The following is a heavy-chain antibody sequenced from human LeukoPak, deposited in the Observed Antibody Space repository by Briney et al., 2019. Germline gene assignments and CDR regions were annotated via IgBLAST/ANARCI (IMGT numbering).Heavy chain of an antibody. CDR1: GESFSAYF. CDR3: ARGSSFDGYCSAGACDAGYYDA. V-gene: IGHV4-34*01. D-gene: IGHD2-15*01. J-gene: IGHJ5*02. Sequence: SETLSLTCAVYGESFSAYFWNWIRQAPGKPLEYIGEINHRGSSHYTPSLKTRVTRSVDTSKNQFSLRLTSVTAADTAVYFCARGSSFDGYCSAGACDAGYYDAWGQGTPVTVSS. CDR2: INHRGSS.